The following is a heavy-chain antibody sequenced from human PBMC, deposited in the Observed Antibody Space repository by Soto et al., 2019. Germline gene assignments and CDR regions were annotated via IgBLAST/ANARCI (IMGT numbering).Heavy chain of an antibody. CDR2: IYYSGST. V-gene: IGHV4-59*01. D-gene: IGHD4-17*01. Sequence: SETLSLTCTVSGGSISSYYWSWIRQPPGKGLEWIGYIYYSGSTNYNPSLKSRVTISVDTSKNQFSLRLSSVTAADTAVYYCARRYGASFDYWGQGTLVTVS. J-gene: IGHJ4*02. CDR1: GGSISSYY. CDR3: ARRYGASFDY.